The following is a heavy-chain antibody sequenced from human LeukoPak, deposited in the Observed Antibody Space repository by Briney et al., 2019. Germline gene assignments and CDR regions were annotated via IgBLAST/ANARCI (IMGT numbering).Heavy chain of an antibody. CDR1: GFTFSSYS. Sequence: GGSLRLSCAASGFTFSSYSMNWVRQAPGKGLEWVSCISSSSNYIYYADSVKGRFTISRDTAKNSLYLQMNSLRAEDTAVYYCARNYYDILTGYYKSFDYWGQGTLVTVS. J-gene: IGHJ4*02. V-gene: IGHV3-21*01. CDR2: ISSSSNYI. CDR3: ARNYYDILTGYYKSFDY. D-gene: IGHD3-9*01.